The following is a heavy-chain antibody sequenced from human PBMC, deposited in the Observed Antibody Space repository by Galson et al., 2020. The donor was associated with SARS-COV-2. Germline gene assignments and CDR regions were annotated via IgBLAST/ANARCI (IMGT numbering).Heavy chain of an antibody. Sequence: ETSETRSLTCSVSGGSMSTYYWSWIRQPPGKGLEWIGYIFYSGGTKYHPSLKSRVTVSVDTSKNQFSLNLRSVTAADTAVYYCARHRFLEWNFDSWGQGTLVTVSS. CDR2: IFYSGGT. V-gene: IGHV4-59*08. D-gene: IGHD3-3*01. CDR3: ARHRFLEWNFDS. CDR1: GGSMSTYY. J-gene: IGHJ4*02.